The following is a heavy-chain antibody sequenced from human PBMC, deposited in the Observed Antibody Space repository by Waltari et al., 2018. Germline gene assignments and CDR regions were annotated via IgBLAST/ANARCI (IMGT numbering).Heavy chain of an antibody. J-gene: IGHJ4*02. D-gene: IGHD6-13*01. CDR2: TYSRSKWYN. CDR3: ARDGTGYSSSWFQYYFDY. Sequence: QVQLQQSGPGLVKPSQTLSLTCAISGDSVSSNSAAWNWIRQSPSRGLEWLGRTYSRSKWYNEYAVSVKSRITINPDTSKNQFSLQLNSVTPEDTAVYYCARDGTGYSSSWFQYYFDYWGQGTLVTVSS. CDR1: GDSVSSNSAA. V-gene: IGHV6-1*01.